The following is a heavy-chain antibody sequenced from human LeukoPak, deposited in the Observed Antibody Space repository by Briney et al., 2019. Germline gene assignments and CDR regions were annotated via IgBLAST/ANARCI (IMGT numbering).Heavy chain of an antibody. CDR2: ITGSGGTT. D-gene: IGHD4-17*01. Sequence: GGSLRLSCAASGFAFYSYAMTWVRQAPGKGLEWVSVITGSGGTTYYADSVKGRFTISRDNSKNTLYLQMNSLRVEDTAVYYCAKDPNGDYVGAFDFWGQGTLVTVSS. J-gene: IGHJ3*01. V-gene: IGHV3-23*01. CDR3: AKDPNGDYVGAFDF. CDR1: GFAFYSYA.